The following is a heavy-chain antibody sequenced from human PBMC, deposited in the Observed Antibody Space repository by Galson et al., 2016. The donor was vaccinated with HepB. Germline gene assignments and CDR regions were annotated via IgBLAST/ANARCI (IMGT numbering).Heavy chain of an antibody. V-gene: IGHV4-39*01. Sequence: ETLSLTCTVSGGSISSSSYYWGWIRQPPGKGLEWIGSVYYSGSTYYNPSLKSQVTISVDTSKKQFSLKLSSVTAADTAVYYCARHRPYSSGWFPYYFDYWGQGTLVTVSS. CDR1: GGSISSSSYY. CDR3: ARHRPYSSGWFPYYFDY. D-gene: IGHD6-13*01. CDR2: VYYSGST. J-gene: IGHJ4*02.